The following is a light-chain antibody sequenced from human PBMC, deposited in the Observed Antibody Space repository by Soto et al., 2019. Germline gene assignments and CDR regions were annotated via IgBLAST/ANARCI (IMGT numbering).Light chain of an antibody. CDR1: QTVSSNN. V-gene: IGKV3-20*01. CDR2: GAS. CDR3: QQYGSSPFT. Sequence: DIVLTQSPGTLSFSPGERATLSCRASQTVSSNNLAWYQQKRGQAPRLLIYGASSRAAAIPDRFRGSGSGTDFTLIISSLAPEDCAVDYCQQYGSSPFTFGPGTAVDIK. J-gene: IGKJ3*01.